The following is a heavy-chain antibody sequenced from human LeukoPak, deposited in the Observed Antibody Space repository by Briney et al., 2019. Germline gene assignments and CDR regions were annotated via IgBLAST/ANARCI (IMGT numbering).Heavy chain of an antibody. Sequence: GESLKISCKGSGYSFTNYWIGWVRQMPGKGLEWMGIIYPGDSDTRYSPSFQGQVTNSAEKSISTAYLQWSSLKASDTAMYYCARIGQGGLGFLEWLRPYYYYMDVCGKGTTVTVSS. CDR1: GYSFTNYW. CDR2: IYPGDSDT. CDR3: ARIGQGGLGFLEWLRPYYYYMDV. J-gene: IGHJ6*03. D-gene: IGHD3-3*01. V-gene: IGHV5-51*01.